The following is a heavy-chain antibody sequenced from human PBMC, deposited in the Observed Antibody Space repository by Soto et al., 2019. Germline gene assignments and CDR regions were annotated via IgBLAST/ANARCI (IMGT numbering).Heavy chain of an antibody. D-gene: IGHD3-16*01. Sequence: SETLSLTCTVSGGSVSSGSYYWSWIRQPPGKGLEWIGYIYYSGSTNYNPSLKSRVTISVDTSKNQFSLKLSSVTAADTAVYYCARDQMITFGGVTYYYGMDVWGQGTTVTVSS. V-gene: IGHV4-61*01. CDR2: IYYSGST. CDR3: ARDQMITFGGVTYYYGMDV. J-gene: IGHJ6*02. CDR1: GGSVSSGSYY.